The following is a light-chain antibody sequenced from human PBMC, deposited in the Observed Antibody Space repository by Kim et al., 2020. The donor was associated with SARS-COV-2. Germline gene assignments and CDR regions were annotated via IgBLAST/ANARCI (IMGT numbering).Light chain of an antibody. V-gene: IGKV1-9*01. Sequence: DILLTQSPSFLSASVGDRVTITCRASQGISSYLVWYQQKSGKAPKLLMYAASTSQSGVPSRFSGSGSGTEFTLTISSLQPEDFATYYCEQLYTYPLTFGGGTKVDIK. CDR3: EQLYTYPLT. CDR1: QGISSY. CDR2: AAS. J-gene: IGKJ4*01.